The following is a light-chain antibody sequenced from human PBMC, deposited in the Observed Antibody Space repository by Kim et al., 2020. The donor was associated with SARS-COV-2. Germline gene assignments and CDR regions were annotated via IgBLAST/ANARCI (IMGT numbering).Light chain of an antibody. V-gene: IGLV6-57*02. J-gene: IGLJ3*02. CDR3: QSYDSNNPWV. CDR1: GGSIASKY. CDR2: DNK. Sequence: KTVTISCTGSGGSIASKYVQWYQQRPGSAPTTVIYDNKKRPSGVPDRFSGSIDSSSNSASLTISGLKTEDEADYYCQSYDSNNPWVFGGGTKLTVL.